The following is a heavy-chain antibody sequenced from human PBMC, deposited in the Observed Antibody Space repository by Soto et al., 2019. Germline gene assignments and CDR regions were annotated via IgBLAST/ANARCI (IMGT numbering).Heavy chain of an antibody. V-gene: IGHV3-30*18. CDR2: ISYDGSNK. CDR1: GFTFSSYG. CDR3: AKDSGGSWSFDY. J-gene: IGHJ4*02. Sequence: GGSLRLSCAASGFTFSSYGMHWVRQAPGKGLEWVAVISYDGSNKYYADSVKGRFTISRDNSKNTLYLQMNSLRAEDTAVYYCAKDSGGSWSFDYWGQGTLVTVSS. D-gene: IGHD2-15*01.